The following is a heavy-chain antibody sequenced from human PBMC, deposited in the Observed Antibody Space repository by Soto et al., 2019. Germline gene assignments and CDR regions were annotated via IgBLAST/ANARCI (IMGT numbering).Heavy chain of an antibody. CDR2: IDYTGNT. J-gene: IGHJ4*02. CDR1: EGSSSGSSDY. D-gene: IGHD5-18*01. V-gene: IGHV4-39*01. CDR3: ARINKGYGTDS. Sequence: FATQSLRYPVSEGSSSGSSDYWSCIRQPPGKGLEWIASIDYTGNTFYNPSLTSRVTISVDTSKNQFSLKVTSVTAADTAVYYCARINKGYGTDSWGQGSLVPVPQ.